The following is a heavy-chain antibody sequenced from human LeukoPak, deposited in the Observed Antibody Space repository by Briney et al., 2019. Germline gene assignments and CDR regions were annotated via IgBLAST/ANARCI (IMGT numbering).Heavy chain of an antibody. Sequence: GGSLRLSCAASGFTFSSYAMSWVRQAPGKGLEWVSVVSGSGGSTYYADSVKGRFTISRDNSKNTLYLQMNSLRVEDTAVYYCANRPVWVHYAADYWGQGTLVTVSS. CDR3: ANRPVWVHYAADY. CDR2: VSGSGGST. CDR1: GFTFSSYA. V-gene: IGHV3-23*01. J-gene: IGHJ4*02. D-gene: IGHD3-16*01.